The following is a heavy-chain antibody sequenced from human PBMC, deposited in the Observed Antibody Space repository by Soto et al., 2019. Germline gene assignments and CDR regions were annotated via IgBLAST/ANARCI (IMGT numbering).Heavy chain of an antibody. CDR1: GYPFASYG. D-gene: IGHD3-10*01. J-gene: IGHJ4*02. CDR3: ARDTYGSGAGY. Sequence: QVQLVQSGAEAKKPGASVKVSFKASGYPFASYGISWVRQAPGQALEWMGWIRAYNGNTNYAQKLQGRGNRTTDTSTSTAYMELRSLRADDTAVYYCARDTYGSGAGYWGQGTLVTVSS. V-gene: IGHV1-18*01. CDR2: IRAYNGNT.